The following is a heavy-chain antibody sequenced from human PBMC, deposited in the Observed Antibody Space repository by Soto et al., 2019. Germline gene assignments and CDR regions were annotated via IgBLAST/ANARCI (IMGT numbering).Heavy chain of an antibody. CDR3: ARAYYDSSGYYVVHAFDI. J-gene: IGHJ3*02. CDR1: GYTFTSYD. CDR2: MNPNSGNT. D-gene: IGHD3-22*01. V-gene: IGHV1-8*01. Sequence: ASVKVSCKASGYTFTSYDINWVRQATGQGLEWMGWMNPNSGNTGYAQKFQGRVTMTRNTSISTAYMELSSLRSEDTAVYYCARAYYDSSGYYVVHAFDIWGQGTMVT.